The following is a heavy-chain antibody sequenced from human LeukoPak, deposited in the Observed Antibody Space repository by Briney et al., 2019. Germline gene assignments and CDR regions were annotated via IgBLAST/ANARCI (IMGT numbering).Heavy chain of an antibody. D-gene: IGHD6-19*01. CDR3: ARDKDLAVAANWFDP. CDR2: LYHTGTT. CDR1: GYSFSSGFF. Sequence: SETLSLTCTVSGYSFSSGFFWGWIRQPPGKGLEWIGSLYHTGTTYNNPSLKSRVTMSLDTSRNQFSLKMTSVTAADTAVYYCARDKDLAVAANWFDPWGQGTLVIVSS. V-gene: IGHV4-38-2*02. J-gene: IGHJ5*02.